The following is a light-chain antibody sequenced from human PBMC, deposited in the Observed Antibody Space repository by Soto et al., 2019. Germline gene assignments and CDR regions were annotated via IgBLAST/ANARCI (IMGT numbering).Light chain of an antibody. J-gene: IGKJ1*01. V-gene: IGKV1-5*03. CDR3: QQSYSTPRT. CDR1: QSISSW. CDR2: KAS. Sequence: DVQMTQSPSTLSASVGDRVTITCRASQSISSWLAWYQQKPGKAPKLLIYKASTLESGVPSNFSGSGSGTEFTLTISSLQPEDFATYYCQQSYSTPRTFGQGTKVDIK.